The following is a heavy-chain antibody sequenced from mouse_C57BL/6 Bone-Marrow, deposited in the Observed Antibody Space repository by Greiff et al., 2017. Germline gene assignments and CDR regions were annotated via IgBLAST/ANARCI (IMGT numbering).Heavy chain of an antibody. V-gene: IGHV5-12*01. CDR3: ARQRRDGYYDWVWFAY. Sequence: EVKVVESGGGLVQPGGSLKLSCAASGFTFSDYYMYWVRQTPEKRLAWVAYISNGGGSTYYPDTVKGRFTISRDNAKNTLYLQMSRLKSEDTAMYYCARQRRDGYYDWVWFAYWGQGTLVTVSA. CDR2: ISNGGGST. D-gene: IGHD2-3*01. CDR1: GFTFSDYY. J-gene: IGHJ3*01.